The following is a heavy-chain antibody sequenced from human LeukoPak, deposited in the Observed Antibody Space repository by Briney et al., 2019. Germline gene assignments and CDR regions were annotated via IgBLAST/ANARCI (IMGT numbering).Heavy chain of an antibody. CDR2: VNTDGSST. Sequence: PGGSLRLSCAASGFTFRSYWMHWVRQVPGKGLVWVSRVNTDGSSTSYADSVKGRFTISRDNAKNTLYLQMNSLRAEDTAVYYCARVKDTSYGMDVWGQGTTLTVS. CDR3: ARVKDTSYGMDV. V-gene: IGHV3-74*01. D-gene: IGHD2-15*01. CDR1: GFTFRSYW. J-gene: IGHJ6*02.